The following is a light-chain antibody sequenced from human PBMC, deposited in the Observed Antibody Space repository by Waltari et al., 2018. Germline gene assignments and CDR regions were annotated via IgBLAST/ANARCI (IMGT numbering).Light chain of an antibody. CDR2: DAS. J-gene: IGKJ4*01. CDR1: QSLGNTY. Sequence: EIVLTQSPGTLSLSPGESASLSCRASQSLGNTYLAWYQQKPGQAPRLLIFDASRRATGFPDRFSGSGSGTDFTLTISRLEPEDFAVYFCQKYGRTPRPFGGGTKVEI. CDR3: QKYGRTPRP. V-gene: IGKV3-20*01.